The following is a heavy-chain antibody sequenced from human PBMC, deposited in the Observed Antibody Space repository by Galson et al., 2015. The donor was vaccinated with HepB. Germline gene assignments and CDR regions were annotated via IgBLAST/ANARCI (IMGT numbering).Heavy chain of an antibody. Sequence: SLRLSCAASGFTLNIYTMSWVRQAPGKGLVWISYISSTGSAIDYADSVKGRFTVSRDNAKNSLYLQMNSLRDEDTAVYYCARVVYSVYDDYYDYWGQGALVTVSS. D-gene: IGHD5/OR15-5a*01. J-gene: IGHJ4*02. CDR3: ARVVYSVYDDYYDY. CDR1: GFTLNIYT. CDR2: ISSTGSAI. V-gene: IGHV3-48*02.